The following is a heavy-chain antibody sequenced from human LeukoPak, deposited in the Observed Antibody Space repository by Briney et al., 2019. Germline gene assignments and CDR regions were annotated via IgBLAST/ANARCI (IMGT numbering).Heavy chain of an antibody. CDR1: GYSFTSYW. CDR3: AITSDSGSYYEDY. J-gene: IGHJ4*02. V-gene: IGHV5-51*01. D-gene: IGHD1-26*01. Sequence: GESLKISCKGSGYSFTSYWIGWVRQMPGKGLEWMGIIYPGDSDTRYGPSFQGQVTISADKSISTAYLQWSSLKASDTAMYYCAITSDSGSYYEDYWGQGTLVTVSS. CDR2: IYPGDSDT.